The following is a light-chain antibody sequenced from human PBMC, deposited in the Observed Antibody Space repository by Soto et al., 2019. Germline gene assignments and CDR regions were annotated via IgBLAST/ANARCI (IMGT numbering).Light chain of an antibody. CDR3: QQSNSIPWT. CDR2: AAS. V-gene: IGKV1-39*01. Sequence: DIQMTQSPSSVSASVVDIVTMTFLASQSISSNLNWYQQKPGKAPKLLIYAASNLQSGVPSTFSGSGSGTDFTLTISSLQPEDFATYYCQQSNSIPWTFGQGTKVDIK. CDR1: QSISSN. J-gene: IGKJ1*01.